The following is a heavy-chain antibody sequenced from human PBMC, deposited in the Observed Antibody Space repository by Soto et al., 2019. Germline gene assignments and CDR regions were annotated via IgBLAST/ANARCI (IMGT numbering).Heavy chain of an antibody. V-gene: IGHV3-23*01. CDR3: AKTTSSWNYFDD. D-gene: IGHD6-13*01. CDR2: ISRSGGST. CDR1: GFTFSSYA. Sequence: EVQLLESGGGLVQREGSLRLSCAASGFTFSSYAMSWVRQAPGKGLEWVSGISRSGGSTFYADSVKGRFTISRDNSKDTLYLQMNSLRAEDTAIYYCAKTTSSWNYFDDWGQGTLVTVSS. J-gene: IGHJ4*02.